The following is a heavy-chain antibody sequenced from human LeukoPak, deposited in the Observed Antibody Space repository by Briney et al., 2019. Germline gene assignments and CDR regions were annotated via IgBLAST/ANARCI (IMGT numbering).Heavy chain of an antibody. D-gene: IGHD1-1*01. CDR2: IHYSGST. CDR3: ARRDNTGYFDY. CDR1: GGSISIYY. V-gene: IGHV4-59*08. J-gene: IGHJ4*02. Sequence: SETLSLTCTVSGGSISIYYWSWIRQPPGKGLEWIGNIHYSGSTNYNPSLTSRVTISLDTSKNQFSMRLPCVIAADTAVYFCARRDNTGYFDYWGQGTLVTVSS.